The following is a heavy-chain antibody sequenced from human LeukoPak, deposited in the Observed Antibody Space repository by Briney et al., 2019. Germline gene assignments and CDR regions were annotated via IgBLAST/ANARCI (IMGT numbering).Heavy chain of an antibody. J-gene: IGHJ5*01. CDR3: ARRHDNSEWFES. CDR1: GYSFTSYW. V-gene: IGHV5-51*01. D-gene: IGHD1-1*01. CDR2: IYPGDLDT. Sequence: GESLKISFKGFGYSFTSYWIGWVRQMPGKGLEWMGTIYPGDLDTRYSPSFQGQVTISADKSINTAYLQWSSLKASDSAMYYCARRHDNSEWFESWGQGALVTVSS.